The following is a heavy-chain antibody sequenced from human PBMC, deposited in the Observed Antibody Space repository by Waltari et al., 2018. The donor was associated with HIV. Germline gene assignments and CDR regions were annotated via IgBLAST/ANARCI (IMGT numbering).Heavy chain of an antibody. Sequence: EVQLVETGGGLIQPGGSLRLSCAASGFSVRRTYISWVRPAPGKGLEWVSVIYSGGSTDYADSVKGRFTISRDNSKNTLYLQMNSLRAEDTAVYYCARGHSSGWPYYFDYWGQGTLVTVSS. CDR2: IYSGGST. D-gene: IGHD6-19*01. CDR3: ARGHSSGWPYYFDY. CDR1: GFSVRRTY. J-gene: IGHJ4*02. V-gene: IGHV3-53*02.